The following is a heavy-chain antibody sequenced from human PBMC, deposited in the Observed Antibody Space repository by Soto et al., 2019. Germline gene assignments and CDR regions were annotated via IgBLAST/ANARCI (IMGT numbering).Heavy chain of an antibody. D-gene: IGHD3-10*02. CDR2: IGTAGDT. V-gene: IGHV3-13*04. CDR1: GFTFSGFD. J-gene: IGHJ6*02. CDR3: AGGGTNVRGLDSMDV. Sequence: EVQLVESGGGLVQPGGSLRLSCAASGFTFSGFDMHWVRQATGKGLEWVSAIGTAGDTHYPDSLKGRFTISRENAKNLVYLQVNGLRAGDTAVNYCAGGGTNVRGLDSMDVWGQGTTVTVSS.